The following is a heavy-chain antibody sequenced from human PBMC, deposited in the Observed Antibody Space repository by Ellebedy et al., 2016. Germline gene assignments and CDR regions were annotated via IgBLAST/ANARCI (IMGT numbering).Heavy chain of an antibody. CDR2: ISRDGNSI. D-gene: IGHD1-26*01. Sequence: GGSLRLSCAASGFTFTDYSMNWVRQAPGKGPEWVSYISRDGNSIEYADSVKGRFTISRDNARDSVYLQMTRLRAEDTAVYFCARGETWALDYWGQGTLVTVSS. V-gene: IGHV3-48*04. CDR1: GFTFTDYS. J-gene: IGHJ4*02. CDR3: ARGETWALDY.